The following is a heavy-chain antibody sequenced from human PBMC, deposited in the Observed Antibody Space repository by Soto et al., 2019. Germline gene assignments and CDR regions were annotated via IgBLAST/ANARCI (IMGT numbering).Heavy chain of an antibody. CDR3: ARDSPFGRVRGVTPDY. J-gene: IGHJ4*02. CDR2: IWYDGSNK. V-gene: IGHV3-33*01. Sequence: QVQLVESGGGVVQPGRSLRLSCAASGFTFSSYGMHWVRQAPGKGLEWVAVIWYDGSNKYYADSVKGRFTISRDNSKNTLYLQMNSLRAEETAVYYCARDSPFGRVRGVTPDYWGQGTLVTVSS. D-gene: IGHD3-10*01. CDR1: GFTFSSYG.